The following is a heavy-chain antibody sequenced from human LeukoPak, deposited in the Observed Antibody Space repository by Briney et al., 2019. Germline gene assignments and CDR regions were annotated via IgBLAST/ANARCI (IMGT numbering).Heavy chain of an antibody. D-gene: IGHD5-24*01. Sequence: GSLRLSCAMSGFTLTSTGMHWVRQAPGKGLEWIGSIYYSGSTYYNPSLKSRVTISVDTSKNQFSLKLSSVTAADTTVYYCARAGARGATIPPFDYWGQGTLVTVSS. J-gene: IGHJ4*02. CDR2: IYYSGST. V-gene: IGHV4-39*01. CDR1: GFTLTSTGMH. CDR3: ARAGARGATIPPFDY.